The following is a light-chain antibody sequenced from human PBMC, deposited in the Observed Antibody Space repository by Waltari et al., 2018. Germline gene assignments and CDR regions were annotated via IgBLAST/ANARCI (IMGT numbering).Light chain of an antibody. Sequence: IVLTQSPATLSLSPGERATLPCRASQSVSSYLAWYQQKPGQAPRLLLYDASNRAAGIPARFSGSGSGTDFTLTISSLEPEDFAVYYCQQRDSLLVTFGGGTKVQI. CDR3: QQRDSLLVT. V-gene: IGKV3-11*01. CDR1: QSVSSY. J-gene: IGKJ4*01. CDR2: DAS.